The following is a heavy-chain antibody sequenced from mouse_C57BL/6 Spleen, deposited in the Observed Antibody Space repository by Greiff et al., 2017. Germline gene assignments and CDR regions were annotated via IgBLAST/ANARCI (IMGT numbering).Heavy chain of an antibody. D-gene: IGHD1-1*01. V-gene: IGHV1-54*01. CDR2: INPGSGGT. CDR3: ARYYYGSSYDWYFDV. J-gene: IGHJ1*03. Sequence: QVQLKQSGAELVRPGTSVKVSCKASGYAFTNYLIEWVKQRPGQGLEWIGVINPGSGGTNYNEKFKGKATLTADKSSSTAYMQLSSLTSEDSAVYFCARYYYGSSYDWYFDVGGTGTTVTVSS. CDR1: GYAFTNYL.